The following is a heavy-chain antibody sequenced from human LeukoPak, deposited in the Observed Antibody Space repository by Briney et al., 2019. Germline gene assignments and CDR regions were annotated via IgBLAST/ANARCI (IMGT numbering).Heavy chain of an antibody. D-gene: IGHD2-2*01. CDR2: ISSSSSYI. CDR1: GFTFSSYS. J-gene: IGHJ5*02. CDR3: ARDVVPAAMPEVWFDP. V-gene: IGHV3-21*01. Sequence: KPGGSLRLSCAASGFTFSSYSMNWVRQAPGKGLEWVSSISSSSSYIYYADSVKGRFTISRDNAKNSLYLQMNSLRAEDTAVYYCARDVVPAAMPEVWFDPWGQGTLVTVSS.